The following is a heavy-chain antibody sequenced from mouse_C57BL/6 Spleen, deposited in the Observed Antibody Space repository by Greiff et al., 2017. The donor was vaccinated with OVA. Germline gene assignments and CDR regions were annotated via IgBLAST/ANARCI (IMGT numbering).Heavy chain of an antibody. V-gene: IGHV1-62-2*01. J-gene: IGHJ1*03. CDR1: GYTFTEYT. CDR2: FYPGSGSI. Sequence: QVQLQESGAELVKPGASVKLSCKASGYTFTEYTIHWVKQRSGQGLEWIGWFYPGSGSIKYNEKFKDKATLTADKSSSTVYMELSRLTSEDSAVYFCARHEERGLTGDWYFDVWGTGTTVTVSS. CDR3: ARHEERGLTGDWYFDV. D-gene: IGHD4-1*01.